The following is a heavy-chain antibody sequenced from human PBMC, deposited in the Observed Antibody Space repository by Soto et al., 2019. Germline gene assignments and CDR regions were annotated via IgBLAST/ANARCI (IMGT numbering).Heavy chain of an antibody. CDR3: ARRARPDFYYMDV. CDR2: ISSNGVGT. CDR1: GFTLSGYA. J-gene: IGHJ6*03. Sequence: EVQLAESGGGLAQPGGSLRLSCAASGFTLSGYAMDWVRQAPGKGLEYVSGISSNGVGTYYANSVQGRFTISRDNSKNTVYLQMGSLRTADMAVYYCARRARPDFYYMDVWGKGTTVTVSS. V-gene: IGHV3-64*01. D-gene: IGHD6-6*01.